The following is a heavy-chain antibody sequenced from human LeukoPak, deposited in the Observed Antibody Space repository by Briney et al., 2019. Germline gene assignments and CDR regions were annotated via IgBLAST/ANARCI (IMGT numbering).Heavy chain of an antibody. CDR1: GFTFSSYA. D-gene: IGHD1-26*01. V-gene: IGHV3-21*06. Sequence: GGSLRLSCAASGFTFSSYAMHWVRQAPGKGLEWVSFISSSSTYIYYADSLKGRFTISRDNAKNSLYLQMNSLRAEDTAVYYCARDGVAELMSALDYWGQGILVTVSS. CDR3: ARDGVAELMSALDY. J-gene: IGHJ4*02. CDR2: ISSSSTYI.